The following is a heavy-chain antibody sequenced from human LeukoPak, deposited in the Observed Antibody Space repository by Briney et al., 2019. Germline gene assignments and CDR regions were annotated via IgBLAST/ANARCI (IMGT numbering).Heavy chain of an antibody. CDR2: IYSGGNT. D-gene: IGHD4-17*01. V-gene: IGHV3-53*01. CDR1: GFTFSSYS. Sequence: GGSLRLSCAASGFTFSSYSMNWVRQAPGKGLEWVSFIYSGGNTHYSDSVKGRFTISRDNSKDTLYLQMNSLRADDTAVYYCARRAGEYSHPYDYWGQGTLVTVSS. J-gene: IGHJ4*02. CDR3: ARRAGEYSHPYDY.